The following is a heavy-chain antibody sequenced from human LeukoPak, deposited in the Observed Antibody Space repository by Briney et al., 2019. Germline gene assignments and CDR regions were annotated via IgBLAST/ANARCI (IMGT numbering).Heavy chain of an antibody. CDR3: VRDGGVSGYDLLDY. J-gene: IGHJ4*02. Sequence: GGSLRLSCAASGFTFSNFWMTWVRQAPGKGLEGGAHINQDGSEEHYMDSVKARFTIARDNAKNSLSLQMNSLRAEDTAVYYCVRDGGVSGYDLLDYWGQGTLVTVSS. CDR2: INQDGSEE. V-gene: IGHV3-7*01. D-gene: IGHD5-12*01. CDR1: GFTFSNFW.